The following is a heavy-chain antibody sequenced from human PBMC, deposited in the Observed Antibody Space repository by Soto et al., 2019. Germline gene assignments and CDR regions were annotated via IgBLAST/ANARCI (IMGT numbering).Heavy chain of an antibody. J-gene: IGHJ4*02. Sequence: EVQLLESGGDLVQPGGSLRLSCVASGFTFSSYTMTWVRQAPGKGLEWVSVIYSSGDSTYYADSVKGRFTISRDNSKNTLYLQMNRLRADDTAVYSCAKSPTMTTKVVDYWGQGTLVTVSS. D-gene: IGHD4-17*01. V-gene: IGHV3-23*01. CDR2: IYSSGDST. CDR3: AKSPTMTTKVVDY. CDR1: GFTFSSYT.